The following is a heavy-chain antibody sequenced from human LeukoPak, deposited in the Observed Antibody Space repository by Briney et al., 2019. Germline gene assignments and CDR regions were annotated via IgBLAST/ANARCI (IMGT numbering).Heavy chain of an antibody. J-gene: IGHJ4*02. CDR3: ARGPWYGSGSLTLDY. D-gene: IGHD3-10*01. Sequence: SETLSLTCAVYGGSFSGYYWSWIRQPPGKGLEWIGEINHSGSTNYNPSLKSRVTISVDTSKNQFSLKLSSVTAADTAVYYCARGPWYGSGSLTLDYWGQGTLVTVSS. V-gene: IGHV4-34*01. CDR1: GGSFSGYY. CDR2: INHSGST.